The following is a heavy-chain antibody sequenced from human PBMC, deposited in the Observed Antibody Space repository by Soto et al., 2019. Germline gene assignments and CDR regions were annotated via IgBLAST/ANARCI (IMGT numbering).Heavy chain of an antibody. J-gene: IGHJ4*02. Sequence: PGGSLRLSCAASGLTFSSYGMSWVRQAPGKGLEWVSSISGSGGITYYADSVKGRLTISRDNSKNTLYLQMNSLRAEDTALYYCAKNMVNRWFQGGFDYWGQGTLVTVS. V-gene: IGHV3-23*01. CDR2: ISGSGGIT. CDR1: GLTFSSYG. CDR3: AKNMVNRWFQGGFDY. D-gene: IGHD2-15*01.